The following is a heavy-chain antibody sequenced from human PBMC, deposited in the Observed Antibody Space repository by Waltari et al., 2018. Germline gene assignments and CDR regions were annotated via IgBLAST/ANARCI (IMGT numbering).Heavy chain of an antibody. V-gene: IGHV3-15*01. Sequence: EVQLVESGGGLVNPGGSLRLSCAASGCTFSNTWMDWVRQAPGKGLEWIARIKTQSDGGGATYYAAPVTGRFTVSRDDSKNMLYLQMSSLKTEDTAMYYCTTDQGDSYTFYSFDYWGQGTLVTVSS. J-gene: IGHJ4*02. CDR1: GCTFSNTW. CDR2: IKTQSDGGGAT. CDR3: TTDQGDSYTFYSFDY. D-gene: IGHD3-16*02.